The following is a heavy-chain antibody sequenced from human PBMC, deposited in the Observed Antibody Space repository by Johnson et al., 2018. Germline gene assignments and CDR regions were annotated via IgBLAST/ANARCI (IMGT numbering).Heavy chain of an antibody. J-gene: IGHJ4*02. CDR1: GFTVSSNY. V-gene: IGHV3-53*01. Sequence: VQLVESGGGLIQPGGSLRLSCAASGFTVSSNYMSWVRQAPGKGLEWVSGLYSGSSTHYADSVKDRFTISRDTPKNRLYLQMNSLRAEDTAVYYCARAKYYYGSGSWDWGQGTLVTVSS. D-gene: IGHD3-10*01. CDR3: ARAKYYYGSGSWD. CDR2: LYSGSST.